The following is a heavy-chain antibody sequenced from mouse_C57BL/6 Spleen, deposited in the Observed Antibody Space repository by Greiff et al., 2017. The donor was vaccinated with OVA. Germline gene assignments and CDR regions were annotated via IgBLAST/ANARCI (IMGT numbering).Heavy chain of an antibody. Sequence: EVQLQQSGPELVKPGASVKISCKASGYTFTDYYMNWVKQSHGKSLEWIGDINPNNGGTSYNQKFKGKATLTVDKSSSTAYMELSSLTSEDSAVYYCAQLGHYAMDYWGQGTSVTVSS. CDR1: GYTFTDYY. J-gene: IGHJ4*01. CDR2: INPNNGGT. CDR3: AQLGHYAMDY. V-gene: IGHV1-26*01. D-gene: IGHD4-1*02.